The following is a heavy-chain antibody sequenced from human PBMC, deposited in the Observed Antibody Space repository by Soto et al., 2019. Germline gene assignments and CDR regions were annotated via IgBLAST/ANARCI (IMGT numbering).Heavy chain of an antibody. CDR3: ARPASGGSRDAFDI. CDR1: GYRFTGFW. CDR2: IDPNDSFI. J-gene: IGHJ3*02. V-gene: IGHV5-10-1*01. Sequence: GESLKISCQGSGYRFTGFWLNWVRQRPGKGLEWVGRIDPNDSFITYSPPFEGHVTISADKSISTAYLQWTRLQAADTAIYYCARPASGGSRDAFDIWGQGTMVTVSS. D-gene: IGHD2-15*01.